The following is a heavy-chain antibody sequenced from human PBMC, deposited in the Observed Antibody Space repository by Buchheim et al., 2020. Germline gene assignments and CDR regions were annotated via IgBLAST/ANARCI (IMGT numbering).Heavy chain of an antibody. Sequence: QVQVVESGGGVVQPGRSLRLSCAASGFTFTSYAMHWVRQAPGKGLEWVAVISYDGSKIYYADSVKGRFTISRDNSKNTLYLQVNSRRAEDRAVYYCARDRAYLFWARYYGMDVWGQGTT. J-gene: IGHJ6*02. CDR3: ARDRAYLFWARYYGMDV. CDR2: ISYDGSKI. CDR1: GFTFTSYA. D-gene: IGHD3-10*02. V-gene: IGHV3-30-3*01.